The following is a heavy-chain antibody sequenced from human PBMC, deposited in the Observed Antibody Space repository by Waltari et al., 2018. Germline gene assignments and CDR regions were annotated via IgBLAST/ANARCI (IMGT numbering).Heavy chain of an antibody. Sequence: QLQLQESGPGLVTPSETLSLTCTVSGGSISSSSYYWGWIRQPPGKGLEWIGSIYYSGSTYYNPSLKSRVTISVDTSKNQFSLKLSSVTAADTAVYYCARDNEQGVAGSDDDYWGQGTLVTVSS. J-gene: IGHJ4*02. V-gene: IGHV4-39*07. CDR1: GGSISSSSYY. CDR2: IYYSGST. CDR3: ARDNEQGVAGSDDDY. D-gene: IGHD6-19*01.